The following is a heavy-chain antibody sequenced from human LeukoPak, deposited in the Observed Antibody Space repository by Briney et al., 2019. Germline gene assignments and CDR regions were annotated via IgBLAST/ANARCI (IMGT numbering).Heavy chain of an antibody. Sequence: HPGGSLRLSCAASGFTFSTYAMNWVRQAPGKGLEWVSAISPIGSRTYYADSVKGRFTISRDNSKNTLYLQMNSLRAGDTAIYYCAKASTVLKPIDSWGQGTLVTVPS. V-gene: IGHV3-23*01. CDR2: ISPIGSRT. CDR1: GFTFSTYA. J-gene: IGHJ4*02. CDR3: AKASTVLKPIDS. D-gene: IGHD1-14*01.